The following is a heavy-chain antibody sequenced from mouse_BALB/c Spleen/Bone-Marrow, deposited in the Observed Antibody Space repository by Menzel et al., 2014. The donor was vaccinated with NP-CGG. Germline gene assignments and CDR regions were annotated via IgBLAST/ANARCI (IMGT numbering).Heavy chain of an antibody. V-gene: IGHV14-3*02. Sequence: EVQLQQSGAELVKPGASVKLSCTASGFNTKDTYMHWVKQRPEQGLEWIGRIDPANGNTKYDPKFQGKATITADTSSNTAYLQLSSLTSEDTAVYYCAAYYYGRSYGFAYWGQGTLVTVSA. J-gene: IGHJ3*01. D-gene: IGHD1-1*01. CDR2: IDPANGNT. CDR3: AAYYYGRSYGFAY. CDR1: GFNTKDTY.